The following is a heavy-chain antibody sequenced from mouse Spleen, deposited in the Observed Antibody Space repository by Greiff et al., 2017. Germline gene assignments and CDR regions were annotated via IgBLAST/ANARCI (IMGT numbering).Heavy chain of an antibody. J-gene: IGHJ1*01. V-gene: IGHV3-6*01. Sequence: EVHLVESGPGLVKPSQSLSLTCSVTGYSITSGYYWXXIRQFPGNKLEWMGYISYDGSNNYNPSLKNRISITRDTSKNQFFLKLNSVTTEDTATYYCARELGRGYFDVWGAGTTVTVSS. D-gene: IGHD4-1*01. CDR3: ARELGRGYFDV. CDR2: ISYDGSN. CDR1: GYSITSGYY.